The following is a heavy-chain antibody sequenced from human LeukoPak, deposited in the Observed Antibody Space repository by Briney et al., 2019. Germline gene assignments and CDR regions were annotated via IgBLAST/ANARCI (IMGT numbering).Heavy chain of an antibody. CDR1: GYSISSGYY. CDR3: ARREASGSGYYGFDY. V-gene: IGHV4-38-2*02. CDR2: IYHSGST. J-gene: IGHJ4*02. D-gene: IGHD3-3*01. Sequence: PSETLSLTCTVSGYSISSGYYWGWIRPPPGKGLEWIGRIYHSGSTFYNPSLKRRVTISVDTSKNQFSLKLSSVTAADTAVYYCARREASGSGYYGFDYWGQGTLVTVSS.